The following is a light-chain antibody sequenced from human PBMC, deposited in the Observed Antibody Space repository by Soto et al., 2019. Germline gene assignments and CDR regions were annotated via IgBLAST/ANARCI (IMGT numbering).Light chain of an antibody. V-gene: IGKV3-15*01. CDR1: QSVSSS. CDR3: QQYNNWPPHT. CDR2: DAS. Sequence: EIVMTQSPATLSVSPGDRATLSCRASQSVSSSLAWYQQIPGQAPRLLIYDASTRATGIPARFGGSGSGTAFTLTISSLQSEDFAVYYCQQYNNWPPHTFGGGTKV. J-gene: IGKJ4*01.